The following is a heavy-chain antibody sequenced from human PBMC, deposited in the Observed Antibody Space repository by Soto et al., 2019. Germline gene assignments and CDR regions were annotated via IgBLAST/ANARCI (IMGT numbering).Heavy chain of an antibody. CDR1: GGSFSGYY. D-gene: IGHD6-19*01. Sequence: SETLSLTCAVYGGSFSGYYWSWIRQSPGKGLKWIGEVNPTGSTKYNPSLKSRVTISVDTSKNQFSLNLNSVTAADTALYYCARSREQWLVDAFDIWGQGTMVTVSS. CDR3: ARSREQWLVDAFDI. CDR2: VNPTGST. J-gene: IGHJ3*02. V-gene: IGHV4-34*01.